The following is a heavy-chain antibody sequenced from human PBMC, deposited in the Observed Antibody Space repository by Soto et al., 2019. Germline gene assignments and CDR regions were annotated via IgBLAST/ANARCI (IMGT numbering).Heavy chain of an antibody. D-gene: IGHD4-4*01. J-gene: IGHJ6*02. CDR1: GGSFSGYY. V-gene: IGHV4-34*01. Sequence: SETLSLTCAVYGGSFSGYYWSWIRQPPGKGLEWIGEINHSGSTNYNPSLKSRVTISVDTSKNQFSLKLSSVTAADTAVYYCARGKRVRAYYYYGMDVWGQGTTVTVSS. CDR2: INHSGST. CDR3: ARGKRVRAYYYYGMDV.